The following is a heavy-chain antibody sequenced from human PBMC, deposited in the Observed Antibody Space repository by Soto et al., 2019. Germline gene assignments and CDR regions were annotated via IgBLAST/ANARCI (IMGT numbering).Heavy chain of an antibody. D-gene: IGHD2-2*01. V-gene: IGHV3-53*01. CDR2: IYIAGTT. Sequence: GGSLRLSCAASGFSVRSNYMTWVRQAPGKGLEWVSIIYIAGTTYYADSVEGRFTISRDNSKNTLSLQMNSLRAEDTAVYYRARDSQGVPPATPGYYFYGMDVWGQGTTVTVSS. CDR3: ARDSQGVPPATPGYYFYGMDV. J-gene: IGHJ6*02. CDR1: GFSVRSNY.